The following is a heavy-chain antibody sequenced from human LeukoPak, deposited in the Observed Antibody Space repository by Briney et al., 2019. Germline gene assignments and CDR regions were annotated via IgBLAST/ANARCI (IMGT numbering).Heavy chain of an antibody. Sequence: GGSLRLSCADSGLTISNNWMSWVRQAPGKGLEWVANIKLDGSEQYYVDSVKGRFTISRDNGKNLLYLQMNSLRAEDTAVYYCAKEGYCSGGSCYSYYYYYYMDVWGKGTTVTISS. V-gene: IGHV3-7*01. CDR2: IKLDGSEQ. CDR3: AKEGYCSGGSCYSYYYYYYMDV. D-gene: IGHD2-15*01. J-gene: IGHJ6*03. CDR1: GLTISNNW.